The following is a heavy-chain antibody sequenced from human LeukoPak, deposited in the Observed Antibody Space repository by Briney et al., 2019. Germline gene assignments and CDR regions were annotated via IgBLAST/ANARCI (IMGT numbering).Heavy chain of an antibody. J-gene: IGHJ6*02. Sequence: PGGSLRLSCAASGFTFSSYSMNWVRQAPGKGLEWVSCISSSSSTIYYAGAVKGRFTISRDNAKNSLYLQMNSLRDEDTAVYYCARAYSGYDLGGTYYYYGMDVWGQGTTVTVSS. V-gene: IGHV3-48*02. D-gene: IGHD5-12*01. CDR1: GFTFSSYS. CDR3: ARAYSGYDLGGTYYYYGMDV. CDR2: ISSSSSTI.